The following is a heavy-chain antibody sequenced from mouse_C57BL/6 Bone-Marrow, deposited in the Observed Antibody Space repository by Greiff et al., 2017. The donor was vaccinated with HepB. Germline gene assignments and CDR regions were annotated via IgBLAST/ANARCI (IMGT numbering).Heavy chain of an antibody. CDR3: ARRAVTTVVAPFAY. D-gene: IGHD1-1*01. V-gene: IGHV1-59*01. CDR2: IDPSDSYT. CDR1: GYTFTSYW. Sequence: QVQLQQPGAELVRPGPSVKLSCKASGYTFTSYWMHWVKQRPGQGLEWIGVIDPSDSYTNYNQKFKGKATLTVDPSSSTAYMQLSSLTSEESAGYYCARRAVTTVVAPFAYWGQGTLVTVSA. J-gene: IGHJ3*01.